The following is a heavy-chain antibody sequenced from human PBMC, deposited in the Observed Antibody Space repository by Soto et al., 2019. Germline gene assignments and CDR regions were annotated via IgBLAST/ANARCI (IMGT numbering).Heavy chain of an antibody. CDR3: TRDSSYYGAGRGVLDY. D-gene: IGHD3-10*01. Sequence: EVQLLESGGGLFQPGGSLRLSCAVSGFTVNNNYMSWVRQAPGKGLEWVSVIYSGGNTDYAESVRGRFTVARDTSKNTLYIEMNSLRAEDTAIYYCTRDSSYYGAGRGVLDYWGQGTPVTVSS. J-gene: IGHJ4*02. V-gene: IGHV3-66*01. CDR2: IYSGGNT. CDR1: GFTVNNNY.